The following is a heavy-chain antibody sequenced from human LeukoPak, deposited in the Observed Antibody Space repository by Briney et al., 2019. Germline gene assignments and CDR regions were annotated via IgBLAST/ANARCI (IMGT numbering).Heavy chain of an antibody. CDR1: GFTFSNYN. V-gene: IGHV3-21*01. Sequence: PGGSLRLSCAASGFTFSNYNMNWVRQAPGKGLGWVSSITSSSSYIYYADSVKGRFTISRDNAKNSLYLQMNSLRAEDTAVYYCASVDSSGYDAFDIWGQGTMVTVSS. CDR2: ITSSSSYI. CDR3: ASVDSSGYDAFDI. D-gene: IGHD3-22*01. J-gene: IGHJ3*02.